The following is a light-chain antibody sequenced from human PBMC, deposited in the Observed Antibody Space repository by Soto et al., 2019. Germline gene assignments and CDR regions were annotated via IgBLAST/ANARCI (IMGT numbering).Light chain of an antibody. CDR2: GAS. CDR3: QQYNNCSGT. J-gene: IGKJ5*01. CDR1: QSVSSN. Sequence: EIVMTQSPATLSVSPGERATLSCRASQSVSSNLAWYQQTPGQAPRLLIYGASTRATGIPARFSGSGSGTEFPLTISSLQSEDFAVYYCQQYNNCSGTFGQGTRLEIK. V-gene: IGKV3-15*01.